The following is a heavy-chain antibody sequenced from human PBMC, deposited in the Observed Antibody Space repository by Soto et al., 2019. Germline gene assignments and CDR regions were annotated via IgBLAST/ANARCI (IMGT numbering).Heavy chain of an antibody. V-gene: IGHV5-51*01. CDR1: GDNFISYG. D-gene: IGHD3-10*01. CDR3: ARQAYFGSGTYYSAY. J-gene: IGHJ4*02. CDR2: IYPGDSGA. Sequence: GVPLRICYNAAGDNFISYGVGWMRQRPGKGLEWMGIIYPGDSGATYSPSFEGQVTFSVDKSITTAYLQWISLKASDTAMYYCARQAYFGSGTYYSAYWGQGTQVTVSS.